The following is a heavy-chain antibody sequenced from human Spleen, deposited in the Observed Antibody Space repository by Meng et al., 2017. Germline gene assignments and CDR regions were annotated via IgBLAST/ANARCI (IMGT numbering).Heavy chain of an antibody. CDR2: INSRGTTI. D-gene: IGHD6-13*01. Sequence: GGSLRLSCAVSGFTFSTSAMNWARQAPGKGLEWISYINSRGTTIYYADSVKGRFTISRDNAENSLYLQMNSLRAEDTAVYYCARGTGLAAAKSDYWGQGTLVTVSS. CDR3: ARGTGLAAAKSDY. J-gene: IGHJ4*02. CDR1: GFTFSTSA. V-gene: IGHV3-48*03.